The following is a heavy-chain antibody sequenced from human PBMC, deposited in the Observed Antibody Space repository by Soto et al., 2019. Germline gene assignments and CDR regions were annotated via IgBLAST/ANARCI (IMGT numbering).Heavy chain of an antibody. V-gene: IGHV1-2*04. D-gene: IGHD2-2*01. CDR2: INPNSGGT. CDR1: GYTFTGYY. CDR3: ARGRPGIRTSSPGRYNWFVP. Sequence: QVQLVQSGAEVKKPGASVKVSCKASGYTFTGYYMHWVRQAPGQVLEWMGWINPNSGGTNYAQKFQGWVTMTRDTSSSTAYMELSRLRSDDTAVYYCARGRPGIRTSSPGRYNWFVPWGQGTLVTVSS. J-gene: IGHJ5*02.